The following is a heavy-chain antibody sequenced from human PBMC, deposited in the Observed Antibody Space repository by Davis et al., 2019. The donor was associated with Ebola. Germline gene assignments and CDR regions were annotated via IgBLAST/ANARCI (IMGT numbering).Heavy chain of an antibody. J-gene: IGHJ6*02. CDR2: IHYLGNT. D-gene: IGHD4-17*01. V-gene: IGHV4-59*11. CDR1: GFTFSSHT. CDR3: ARGNYGDYIVLYYYNMDV. Sequence: ESLKISCVASGFTFSSHTIYWVRQAPGKGLEWIGNIHYLGNTNYNPSLKSRVTMSVDTSKNQFSLKLSSVTAADTAVYYCARGNYGDYIVLYYYNMDVWGQGTTVTVSS.